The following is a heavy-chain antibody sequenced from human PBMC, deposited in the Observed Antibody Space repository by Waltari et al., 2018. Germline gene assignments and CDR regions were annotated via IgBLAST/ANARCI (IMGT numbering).Heavy chain of an antibody. CDR2: IFHSGVT. V-gene: IGHV4-4*02. Sequence: QVQLQESGPGLVKPSGNLSLTCGVSGASVSDAIWWSWVRQSPEKGLELIGEIFHSGVTNYNPSLKSRVTISLDKSKNQVSLKVNSVTAADTAVYYCAKNAAYNLDYWGQGTLVTVSS. D-gene: IGHD2-15*01. CDR3: AKNAAYNLDY. CDR1: GASVSDAIW. J-gene: IGHJ4*02.